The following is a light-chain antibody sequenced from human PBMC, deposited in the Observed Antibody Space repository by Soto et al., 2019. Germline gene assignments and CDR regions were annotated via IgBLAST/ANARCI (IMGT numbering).Light chain of an antibody. V-gene: IGLV1-44*01. J-gene: IGLJ3*02. CDR1: TSNIGSNT. Sequence: QAVLTQPPSASGTPGQSVTISCSGSTSNIGSNTVNWYQQLPGTAPKLRVYSNDQRPSGVPDRFSAYKSGTSAFLAISGLQSEDEADYDCAVWDDSLNAWVFGGGTKLTVL. CDR2: SND. CDR3: AVWDDSLNAWV.